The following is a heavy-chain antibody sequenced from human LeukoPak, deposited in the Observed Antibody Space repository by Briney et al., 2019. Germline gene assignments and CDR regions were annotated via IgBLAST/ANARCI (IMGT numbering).Heavy chain of an antibody. CDR3: ARRYFDWSPDY. Sequence: SETLSLTCAVYGGSFSGYYWSWIRQPPGKGLEWIGEINHSGSTNYNPSLKSRVTISVDTSKNQFSLKLSSVTAADTAVYYCARRYFDWSPDYWGQGTLVTVSS. CDR1: GGSFSGYY. V-gene: IGHV4-34*01. J-gene: IGHJ4*02. CDR2: INHSGST. D-gene: IGHD3-9*01.